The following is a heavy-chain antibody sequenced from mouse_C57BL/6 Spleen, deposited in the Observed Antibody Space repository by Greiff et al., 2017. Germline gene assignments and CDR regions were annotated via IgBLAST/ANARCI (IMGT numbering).Heavy chain of an antibody. CDR1: GYTFTSYW. D-gene: IGHD2-2*01. Sequence: VQLQQPGAELVRPGSSVKLSCKASGYTFTSYWMDWVKQRPGQGLEWIGNIYSSDSETHYNQKFKDKATLTVDKSSSTAYMQLSSLTSEDSAVYYCARSGIYYGYGDYWGQGTTLTVSS. CDR2: IYSSDSET. J-gene: IGHJ2*01. CDR3: ARSGIYYGYGDY. V-gene: IGHV1-61*01.